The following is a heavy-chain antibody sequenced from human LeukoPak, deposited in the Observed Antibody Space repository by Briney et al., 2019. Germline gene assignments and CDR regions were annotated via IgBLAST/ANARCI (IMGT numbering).Heavy chain of an antibody. V-gene: IGHV3-30-3*01. D-gene: IGHD6-6*01. CDR1: GFTFSSYA. CDR2: ISYDGSNK. J-gene: IGHJ4*02. CDR3: ARGEYSSSFDY. Sequence: GGSLRLSCAASGFTFSSYAMHWVRQAPGKGLEWVAVISYDGSNKYYADSVKGRFTISRDNSKNTLHLQMNSLRAEDTAVYYCARGEYSSSFDYWGQGTLVTVSS.